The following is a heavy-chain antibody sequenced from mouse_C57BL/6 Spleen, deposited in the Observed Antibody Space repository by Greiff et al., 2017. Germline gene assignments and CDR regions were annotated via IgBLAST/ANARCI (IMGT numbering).Heavy chain of an antibody. CDR1: GYTFTSYG. CDR3: AFNYYGSTYAMDY. Sequence: VQRVESGAELARPGASVKLSCKASGYTFTSYGISWVKQRTGQGLEWIGEIYPRSGNTYYNEKFKGKATLTADKSSSTAYMELRSLTSEDSAVYFCAFNYYGSTYAMDYWGQGTSVTVSS. D-gene: IGHD1-1*01. J-gene: IGHJ4*01. V-gene: IGHV1-81*01. CDR2: IYPRSGNT.